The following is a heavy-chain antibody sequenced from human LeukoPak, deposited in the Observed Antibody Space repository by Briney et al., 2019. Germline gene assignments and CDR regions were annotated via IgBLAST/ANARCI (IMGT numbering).Heavy chain of an antibody. CDR3: AKERLLWFGELDAFDT. CDR1: GFTLSSYA. J-gene: IGHJ3*02. CDR2: ISGSGGST. V-gene: IGHV3-23*01. D-gene: IGHD3-10*01. Sequence: GGSLRLSCAASGFTLSSYAMSWVRQAPGKGLEWVSAISGSGGSTYYADSVKGRFTISRDNSKNTLYLQMNSLRAEDTAVYYCAKERLLWFGELDAFDTWGQGTMVTVSS.